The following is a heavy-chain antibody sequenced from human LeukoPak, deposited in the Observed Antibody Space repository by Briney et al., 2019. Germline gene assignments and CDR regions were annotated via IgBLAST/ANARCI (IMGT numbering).Heavy chain of an antibody. CDR3: ARDGEDDPSGHYKPFDD. D-gene: IGHD3-22*01. CDR1: GFTFSSYG. Sequence: GTSLRLSCAASGFTFSSYGMRWLRQAPGKGLEWVAAIWYDGNTKYYADSAKGRFAISRDNSKDTVYLLMNSLRPDDTAVYYCARDGEDDPSGHYKPFDDWGQGTLVTVSS. CDR2: IWYDGNTK. J-gene: IGHJ4*02. V-gene: IGHV3-33*01.